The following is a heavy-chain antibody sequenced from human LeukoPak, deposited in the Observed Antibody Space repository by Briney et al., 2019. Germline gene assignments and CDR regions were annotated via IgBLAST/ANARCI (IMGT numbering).Heavy chain of an antibody. Sequence: SGALSLTCAVYGGAFRGYYWSWIRQPPGKGVEWIGEINHSGSTNYNPSLKSRVTISVDTSKNQFSLKLSSVTAADTAVYYCARADSGSYHYFIGWGQGTLVTVSS. CDR3: ARADSGSYHYFIG. J-gene: IGHJ4*02. D-gene: IGHD1-26*01. V-gene: IGHV4-34*01. CDR1: GGAFRGYY. CDR2: INHSGST.